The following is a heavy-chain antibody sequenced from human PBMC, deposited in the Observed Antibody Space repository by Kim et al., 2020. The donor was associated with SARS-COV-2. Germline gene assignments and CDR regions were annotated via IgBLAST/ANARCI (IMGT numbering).Heavy chain of an antibody. Sequence: GGSLRLSCAASGFTFSSYAMHWVRQAPGKGLEWVAVISYDGSNKYYADSVKGRFTISRDNSKNTLYLQMNSLRAEDTAVYYCARVEAYCGGDCPGRSGYYYYGMDVWGQGTTVTVSS. D-gene: IGHD2-21*01. V-gene: IGHV3-30-3*01. CDR3: ARVEAYCGGDCPGRSGYYYYGMDV. J-gene: IGHJ6*02. CDR1: GFTFSSYA. CDR2: ISYDGSNK.